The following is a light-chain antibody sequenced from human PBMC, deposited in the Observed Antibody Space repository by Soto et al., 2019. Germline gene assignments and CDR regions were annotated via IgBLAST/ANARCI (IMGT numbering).Light chain of an antibody. V-gene: IGLV2-14*01. CDR1: SCDVGGYNY. Sequence: QSALTQPASVSGSPGQSITISCTGTSCDVGGYNYVSWYQQHPGKAPKLMIYDVSNRPSGVSNRFSGSKSGNTASLTISGLQAEDEADYYCSSYTSIVVFGGGTKLTVL. CDR3: SSYTSIVV. J-gene: IGLJ2*01. CDR2: DVS.